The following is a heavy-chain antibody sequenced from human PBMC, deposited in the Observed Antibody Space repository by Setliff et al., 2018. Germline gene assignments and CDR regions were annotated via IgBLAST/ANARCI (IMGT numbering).Heavy chain of an antibody. J-gene: IGHJ5*02. CDR2: IDYTGNT. V-gene: IGHV4-39*02. CDR1: GGSLSDYY. Sequence: SETLSLTCAVYGGSLSDYYWGWIRQPPGKGLEWIGSIDYTGNTWHNPSLKRRVTISADTSKNHLSLSLNSVTAADTAVYYCARVLVLGYNWFDPWGQGTLVTVSS. CDR3: ARVLVLGYNWFDP. D-gene: IGHD3-10*01.